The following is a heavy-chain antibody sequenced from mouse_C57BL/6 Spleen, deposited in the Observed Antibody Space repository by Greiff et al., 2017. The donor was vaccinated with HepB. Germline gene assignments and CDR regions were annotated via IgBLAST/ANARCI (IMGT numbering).Heavy chain of an antibody. Sequence: VQLQQSGAELVKPGASVKVSCKASGYTFTSYWMHWVKQRPGQGLEWIGRIHPSDSDTNYNQKFKGKATLTVDKSSRTAYMQLSSLTSEDSAVYYCAYSNYEDYAMDYWGQGTSVTVSS. D-gene: IGHD2-5*01. CDR1: GYTFTSYW. CDR3: AYSNYEDYAMDY. V-gene: IGHV1-74*01. J-gene: IGHJ4*01. CDR2: IHPSDSDT.